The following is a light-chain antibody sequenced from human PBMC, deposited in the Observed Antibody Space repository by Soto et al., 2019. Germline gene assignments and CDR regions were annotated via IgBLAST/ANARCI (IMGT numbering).Light chain of an antibody. CDR2: AAS. J-gene: IGKJ1*01. CDR1: QSVSSSY. Sequence: EIVLTQSPGTLSLSPGERATLSCRASQSVSSSYLAWYQQKPGQALRLLIYAASSRATGIPDRFSGSGSGTDVTRTSSILEPEHFAVYYCKQYGSPLPWTFGPGTKVEIK. V-gene: IGKV3-20*01. CDR3: KQYGSPLPWT.